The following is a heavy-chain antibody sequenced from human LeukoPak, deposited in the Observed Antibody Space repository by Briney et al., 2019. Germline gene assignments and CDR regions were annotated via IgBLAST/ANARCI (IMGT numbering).Heavy chain of an antibody. J-gene: IGHJ4*02. CDR3: ARDSPGYLAYDS. CDR1: GFTFSTYW. V-gene: IGHV3-7*04. Sequence: PGGSLRLSCAASGFTFSTYWMTWVRQAPGKWPEWVANIKEDGSATYYVDSVKGRFTISRDNAKKSLYLQMNSLRAEDTAVYYCARDSPGYLAYDSWGQGTLVTVSS. CDR2: IKEDGSAT. D-gene: IGHD1-1*01.